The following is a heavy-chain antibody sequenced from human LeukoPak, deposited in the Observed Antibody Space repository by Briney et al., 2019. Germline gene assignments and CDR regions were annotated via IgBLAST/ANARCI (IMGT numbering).Heavy chain of an antibody. D-gene: IGHD5-18*01. J-gene: IGHJ4*02. CDR2: IYYSGST. Sequence: SETLSLTCTASGGSISSYYWSWIRQPPGKGLEWIGYIYYSGSTNYNPSLKSRVTISVDTSKNQFSLKLSSVTAADTAVYYCARNPRPGLPPDYWGQGTLVTVSS. V-gene: IGHV4-59*01. CDR1: GGSISSYY. CDR3: ARNPRPGLPPDY.